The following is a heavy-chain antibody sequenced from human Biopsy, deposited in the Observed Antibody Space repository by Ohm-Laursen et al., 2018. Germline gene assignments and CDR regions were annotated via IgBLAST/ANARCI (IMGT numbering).Heavy chain of an antibody. CDR1: GYTFTTYY. J-gene: IGHJ4*02. CDR3: ARMEQPHDY. V-gene: IGHV1-46*01. D-gene: IGHD6-13*01. Sequence: ASVKVSCKASGYTFTTYYIHWVRQAPGQGLEWMGIINPGGNSTAYTQNFQGRVTMTWDTSTTTVYMELSSLRSEDTAVYYCARMEQPHDYWGQGTLVTVSS. CDR2: INPGGNST.